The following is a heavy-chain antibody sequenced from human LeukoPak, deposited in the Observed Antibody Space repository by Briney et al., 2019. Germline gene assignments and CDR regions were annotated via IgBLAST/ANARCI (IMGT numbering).Heavy chain of an antibody. CDR1: GGSISSGDYY. CDR2: IYYSGST. CDR3: ARETTYYYDSSGYYYGRYFDY. V-gene: IGHV4-61*08. D-gene: IGHD3-22*01. Sequence: SETLSLTCTVSGGSISSGDYYWSWIRQPPGKGLEWIGYIYYSGSTNYNPSLKSRVTISVDTSKNQFSLKLSSVTAADTAVYYCARETTYYYDSSGYYYGRYFDYWGQGTLVTVSS. J-gene: IGHJ4*02.